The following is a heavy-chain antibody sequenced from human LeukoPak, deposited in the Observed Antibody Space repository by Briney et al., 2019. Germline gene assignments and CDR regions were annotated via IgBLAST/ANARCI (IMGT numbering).Heavy chain of an antibody. CDR2: KKKDGSEK. CDR3: ARLYSSSWLRTDATFFDY. Sequence: TGGSRRPSLEAPGLTFISNWLSWFRKAPGKGRKGLPNKKKDGSEKYYVDSVKGRFTISRDNAKNSLYLQMNSLRAEDTAVYYCARLYSSSWLRTDATFFDYWGQGTLVTVSS. D-gene: IGHD6-13*01. CDR1: GLTFISNW. V-gene: IGHV3-7*01. J-gene: IGHJ4*02.